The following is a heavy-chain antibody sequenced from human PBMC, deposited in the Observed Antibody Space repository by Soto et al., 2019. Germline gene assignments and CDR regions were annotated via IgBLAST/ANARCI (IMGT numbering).Heavy chain of an antibody. CDR2: IIPIFGTA. V-gene: IGHV1-69*01. Sequence: QVQLVQSGAEVKQPGSSVKVSCTASGCTFSSYAISWVRQAPGQGLEWMGGIIPIFGTANYAQKFQGRVTITADESTSTVYMELSSLRSEDTAVYYWARARRDGYNVYYYYGMDVWGQGTTVTVSS. D-gene: IGHD5-12*01. CDR3: ARARRDGYNVYYYYGMDV. J-gene: IGHJ6*02. CDR1: GCTFSSYA.